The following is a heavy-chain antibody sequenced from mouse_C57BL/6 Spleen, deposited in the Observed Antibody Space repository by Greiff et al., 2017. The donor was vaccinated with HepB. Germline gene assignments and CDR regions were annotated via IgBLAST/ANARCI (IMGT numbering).Heavy chain of an antibody. V-gene: IGHV1-52*01. J-gene: IGHJ2*01. CDR2: IDPSDSET. D-gene: IGHD1-1*01. CDR1: GYTFTSYW. CDR3: ARLRLSTSHYFDY. Sequence: QVQLQQPGAELVRPGSSVKLSCKASGYTFTSYWMHWVKQRPIQGLEWIGNIDPSDSETHYNQKFKDKATLTVDKSSSTAYMQLSSLTSEDSAVYYCARLRLSTSHYFDYWGQGTTLTVSS.